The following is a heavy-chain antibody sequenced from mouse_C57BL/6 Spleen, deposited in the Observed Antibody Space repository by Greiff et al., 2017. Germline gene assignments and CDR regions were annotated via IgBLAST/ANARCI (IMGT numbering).Heavy chain of an antibody. CDR3: ARRGFSNSYFDV. CDR2: ISSGGSYT. V-gene: IGHV5-6*02. CDR1: GFTFSSYG. J-gene: IGHJ1*03. Sequence: EVHLVESGGDLVKPGGSLKLSCAASGFTFSSYGMSWVRQTPDKRLEWVATISSGGSYTYYHDSVKGRYTLSIDNAKTTLYLQMSSLKSEDTAMYYCARRGFSNSYFDVWGTGTTVTVSS. D-gene: IGHD2-5*01.